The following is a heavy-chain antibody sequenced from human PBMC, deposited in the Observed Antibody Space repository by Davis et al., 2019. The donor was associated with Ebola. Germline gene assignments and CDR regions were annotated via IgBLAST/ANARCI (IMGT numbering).Heavy chain of an antibody. CDR3: ARETAHCGGDCYDY. D-gene: IGHD2-21*01. CDR2: IDGSGDTV. Sequence: PGGSLRLSCAASGFTFSSYAMSWVRQAPGKGLEWLSYIDGSGDTVYYAESVRGRFTISRDNAKNSLYMEMNSLRVEDTAVYYCARETAHCGGDCYDYWGQGTLVTVSS. J-gene: IGHJ4*02. CDR1: GFTFSSYA. V-gene: IGHV3-48*03.